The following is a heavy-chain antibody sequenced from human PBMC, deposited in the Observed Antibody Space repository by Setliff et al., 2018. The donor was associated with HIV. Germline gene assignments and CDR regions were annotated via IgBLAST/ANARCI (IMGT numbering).Heavy chain of an antibody. V-gene: IGHV1-69*13. Sequence: ASVKVSCKASGDNFNNVAFNWVRQAPGQGLEWMGGILPIFGATDYAQKFQGRLTLTAVQSENSVYMELSSLRSEDTAVYYCATNREQLTMTYYYYYMDVWGKGTTVTVSS. CDR2: ILPIFGAT. J-gene: IGHJ6*03. D-gene: IGHD6-13*01. CDR3: ATNREQLTMTYYYYYMDV. CDR1: GDNFNNVA.